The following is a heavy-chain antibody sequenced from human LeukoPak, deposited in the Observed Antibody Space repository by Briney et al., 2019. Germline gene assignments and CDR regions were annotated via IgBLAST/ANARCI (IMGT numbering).Heavy chain of an antibody. Sequence: GASVKVSCKASGYTFTAYYMHWVRQAPGQGLEWMGWINPNSGDTNYAQKFQGRVTMTRDTSISTAYMELSRLRSDDTAVYYCANSGRGGTYFDRWGQGTLVTVSS. CDR3: ANSGRGGTYFDR. CDR2: INPNSGDT. J-gene: IGHJ4*02. CDR1: GYTFTAYY. D-gene: IGHD2-15*01. V-gene: IGHV1-2*02.